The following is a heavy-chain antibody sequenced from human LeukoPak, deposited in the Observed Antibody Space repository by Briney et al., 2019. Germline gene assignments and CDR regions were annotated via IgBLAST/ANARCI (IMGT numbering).Heavy chain of an antibody. J-gene: IGHJ4*02. CDR2: ISDDGSNK. CDR1: GFTFSSYG. V-gene: IGHV3-30*18. D-gene: IGHD3-22*01. CDR3: AKDLENYYDSSGYVDY. Sequence: PGGSLRLSCAASGFTFSSYGMHWVRQAPGKGLEWVAAISDDGSNKYYADSVKGRFTISRDNSKNTVYLQMNSLRAEDMAVYYCAKDLENYYDSSGYVDYWGQGTLVTVSS.